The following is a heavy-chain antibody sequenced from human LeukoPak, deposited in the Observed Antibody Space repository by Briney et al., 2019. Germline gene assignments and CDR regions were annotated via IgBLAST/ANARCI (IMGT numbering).Heavy chain of an antibody. CDR3: ATHPTNNC. V-gene: IGHV3-66*01. Sequence: HSGGSLRLSCAASGFTVSNNYMSWVRQAPGKGLEGVSVIYSGGTIYYADSVRGRFTISRDNSKNTLYLQMNSLRVEDTAVYYCATHPTNNCWGHGTLVTVSS. CDR2: IYSGGTI. D-gene: IGHD2-8*01. J-gene: IGHJ4*01. CDR1: GFTVSNNY.